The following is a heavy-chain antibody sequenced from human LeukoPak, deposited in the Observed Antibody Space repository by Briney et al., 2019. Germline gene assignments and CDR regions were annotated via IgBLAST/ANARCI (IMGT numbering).Heavy chain of an antibody. J-gene: IGHJ6*02. Sequence: SVKVSCRASGGTFSSYAISWVRQAPGQGLEWMGGIIPIFGTANYAQKFQGRVTITADESTSTAYMELSSLRSEDTAVYYCARALMVYATHQSGAGYYYYGMDVWGQGTTVTVSS. CDR3: ARALMVYATHQSGAGYYYYGMDV. CDR2: IIPIFGTA. V-gene: IGHV1-69*01. D-gene: IGHD2-8*01. CDR1: GGTFSSYA.